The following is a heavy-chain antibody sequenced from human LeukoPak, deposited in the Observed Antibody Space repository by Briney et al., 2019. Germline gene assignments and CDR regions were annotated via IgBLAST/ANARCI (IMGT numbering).Heavy chain of an antibody. CDR1: GFTFSSYS. D-gene: IGHD3-3*01. J-gene: IGHJ4*02. Sequence: PGGSLRLSCAASGFTFSSYSMNWVRQAPGKGLEWVSSISSSSSYIYYADSVKGRFTISRDNAKNSLYLQMNSLRAEDTAVYYCAKDLRGHYDFWSGYFHYWGQGTLVTVSS. V-gene: IGHV3-21*04. CDR2: ISSSSSYI. CDR3: AKDLRGHYDFWSGYFHY.